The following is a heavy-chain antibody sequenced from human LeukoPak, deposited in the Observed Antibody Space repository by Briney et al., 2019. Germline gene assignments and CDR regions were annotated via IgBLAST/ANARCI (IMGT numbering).Heavy chain of an antibody. Sequence: ASVKVSCKASGYTFTSYYMHWVRQAPGRGLEWMGIINPSGGSTSYAQKFQGRVTMTRDTSTSTVYMELSSLRSEDTAVYYCARVRSATDSGYAIFDYWGQGTLVTVSS. D-gene: IGHD5-12*01. CDR3: ARVRSATDSGYAIFDY. V-gene: IGHV1-46*01. CDR1: GYTFTSYY. CDR2: INPSGGST. J-gene: IGHJ4*02.